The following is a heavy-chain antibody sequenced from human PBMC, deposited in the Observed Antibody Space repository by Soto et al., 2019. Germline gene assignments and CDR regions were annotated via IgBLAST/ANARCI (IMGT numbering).Heavy chain of an antibody. CDR3: AIDPRNWNYARFEP. CDR1: GFTFSSYA. J-gene: IGHJ5*02. D-gene: IGHD1-7*01. V-gene: IGHV3-23*01. Sequence: PGGSLRLSCAASGFTFSSYAMSWVRQAPGKGLEWVSAISGSGGSTYYADSVKGRFTISRDNSKNTLYLQMNSLRAEDTAVYYCAIDPRNWNYARFEPWGQGXLVNVYS. CDR2: ISGSGGST.